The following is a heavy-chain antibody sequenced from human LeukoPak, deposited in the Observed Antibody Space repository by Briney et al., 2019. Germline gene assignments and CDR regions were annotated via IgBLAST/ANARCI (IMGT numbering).Heavy chain of an antibody. D-gene: IGHD6-13*01. Sequence: GGSLRLSCAASGFTFSSYWMHWLRQASGKGLVWVSRINSDGSSTSYADSVKGRFTIPRDNAKNTLYLQMNSLRAEDTAVYFCARDRRVYSWCAYSPNYYYCYMDVWGKGTTVTVSS. V-gene: IGHV3-74*01. CDR1: GFTFSSYW. CDR2: INSDGSST. CDR3: ARDRRVYSWCAYSPNYYYCYMDV. J-gene: IGHJ6*03.